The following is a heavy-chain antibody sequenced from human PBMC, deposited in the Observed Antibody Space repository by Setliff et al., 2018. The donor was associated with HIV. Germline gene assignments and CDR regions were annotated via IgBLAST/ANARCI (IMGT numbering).Heavy chain of an antibody. J-gene: IGHJ3*01. V-gene: IGHV4-59*01. CDR1: GGSLSTYY. Sequence: LSLTCTVSGGSLSTYYWSWIRQPPGKGLEWIGSIYFTGSSDNNPSLESRVTLSVDTSKHQFSLKLSSVTAADTAVYYCARVQMAYAAFDVWGQGTMVTVSS. CDR3: ARVQMAYAAFDV. CDR2: IYFTGSS. D-gene: IGHD4-17*01.